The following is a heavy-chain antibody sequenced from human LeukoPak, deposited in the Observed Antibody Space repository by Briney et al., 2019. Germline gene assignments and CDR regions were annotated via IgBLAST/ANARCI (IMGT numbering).Heavy chain of an antibody. V-gene: IGHV3-23*01. D-gene: IGHD6-19*01. Sequence: GGSLRLSCAAPGFTFSTFAVHWVRQAPGKGLQWVSAISGSGDRTYYADSVKGRFTVSRDNSKNTLYLQMNSLRAEDTAVYYCAKGGGWLYYFDYWGQGTLVTVSS. CDR2: ISGSGDRT. J-gene: IGHJ4*02. CDR3: AKGGGWLYYFDY. CDR1: GFTFSTFA.